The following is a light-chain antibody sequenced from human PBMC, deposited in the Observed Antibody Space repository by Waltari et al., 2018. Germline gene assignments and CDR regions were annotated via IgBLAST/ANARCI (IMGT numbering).Light chain of an antibody. Sequence: EIVMTQSPATLPLSPGERSTLSCRASQSVSSSLTWYQQKPGQAPRLLIYGASSRATGIPDRFSGSGSGTEFSLTISSLEPEDVAVYYCQQNSNWPLTFGGGTKVEIK. V-gene: IGKV3D-15*01. CDR3: QQNSNWPLT. CDR1: QSVSSS. CDR2: GAS. J-gene: IGKJ4*01.